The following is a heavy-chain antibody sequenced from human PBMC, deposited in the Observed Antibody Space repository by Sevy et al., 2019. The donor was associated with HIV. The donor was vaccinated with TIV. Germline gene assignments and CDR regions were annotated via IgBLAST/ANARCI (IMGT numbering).Heavy chain of an antibody. CDR2: IYPGDSDT. CDR3: ARPSGPDCSSTSCYNYDALDI. D-gene: IGHD2-2*02. CDR1: GYSFPSFW. J-gene: IGHJ3*02. V-gene: IGHV5-51*01. Sequence: GESLKISCKGSGYSFPSFWIGWVRQMPGKGLEWMGIIYPGDSDTRYIPSFQGQVTISADKSISTAYLQWSSLKASDTAMYYCARPSGPDCSSTSCYNYDALDIWGQGTMVTVSS.